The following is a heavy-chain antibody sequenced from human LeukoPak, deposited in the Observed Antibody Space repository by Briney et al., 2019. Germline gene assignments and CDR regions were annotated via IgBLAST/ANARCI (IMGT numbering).Heavy chain of an antibody. Sequence: SETLSLTCTVSGGSNSSYYWSWIRQPAGKGLEWIGRIYTSGSTNYNPSLKSRVTMSVDTSKNQFSLKLSSVTAAGTAVYYCAREPVTSYYYGMDVWGQGTTVTVSS. V-gene: IGHV4-4*07. J-gene: IGHJ6*02. CDR2: IYTSGST. CDR3: AREPVTSYYYGMDV. CDR1: GGSNSSYY. D-gene: IGHD4-17*01.